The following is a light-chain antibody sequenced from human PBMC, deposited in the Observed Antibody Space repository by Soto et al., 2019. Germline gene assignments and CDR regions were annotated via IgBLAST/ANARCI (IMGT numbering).Light chain of an antibody. CDR2: DAS. Sequence: EIVLTQSPATLSLSPGERATLSCRASQSVSSYLAWYQQKPGQAPRLLIYDASNRATGIPARFSCSGSGTDFTLPISSLEPEDFAVYYCQQRSNWPPYTFGQGTKLEIK. V-gene: IGKV3-11*01. CDR1: QSVSSY. CDR3: QQRSNWPPYT. J-gene: IGKJ2*01.